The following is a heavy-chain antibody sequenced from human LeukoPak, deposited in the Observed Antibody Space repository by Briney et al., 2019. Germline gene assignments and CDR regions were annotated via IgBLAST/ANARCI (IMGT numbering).Heavy chain of an antibody. CDR2: IKQDGSAK. CDR3: ARVNPLMAPGVCDI. J-gene: IGHJ3*02. D-gene: IGHD2-8*01. CDR1: GFTPSSYW. V-gene: IGHV3-7*01. Sequence: PGGSLRLSCAASGFTPSSYWMTWVRQAPGKGLAWVANIKQDGSAKYYMDSVKGRFTISRDNAKNSLYLQMNNLGAEDTAVYYCARVNPLMAPGVCDIWGQGTMVAVSS.